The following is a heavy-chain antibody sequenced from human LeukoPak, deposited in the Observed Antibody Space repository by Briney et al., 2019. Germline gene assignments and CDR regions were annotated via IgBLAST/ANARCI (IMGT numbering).Heavy chain of an antibody. V-gene: IGHV4-59*01. D-gene: IGHD3-3*01. J-gene: IGHJ5*02. CDR1: GGSISSYY. Sequence: SETLSLTCTVSGGSISSYYWSWIREPPGKGLEWIGYTYYSGSTNYNPSLKSRVTISVDTSKNQFSLKLSSVTAADTAVYYCARVRPLRFLEWLPTEQVFWFDPWGQGTLVTVSS. CDR2: TYYSGST. CDR3: ARVRPLRFLEWLPTEQVFWFDP.